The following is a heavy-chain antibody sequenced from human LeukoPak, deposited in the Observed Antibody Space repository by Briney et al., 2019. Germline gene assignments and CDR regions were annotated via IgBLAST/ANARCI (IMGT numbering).Heavy chain of an antibody. CDR2: IYYSGST. D-gene: IGHD1-7*01. J-gene: IGHJ3*02. Sequence: PSETLSLTCTVSGGSISSSSYYWGWIRQPPGKGLEWIGSIYYSGSTYYNPSLKSRVTMSVDTSKNQFSLKLSSVTAADTAVYYCARGNWNYDGAFDIWGQGTMFTVSS. V-gene: IGHV4-39*07. CDR3: ARGNWNYDGAFDI. CDR1: GGSISSSSYY.